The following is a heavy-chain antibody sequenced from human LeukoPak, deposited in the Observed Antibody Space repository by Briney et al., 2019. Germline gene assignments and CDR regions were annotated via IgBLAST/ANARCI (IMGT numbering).Heavy chain of an antibody. CDR3: ARDLRNYDSSGEFDP. CDR1: GYTFTNLD. V-gene: IGHV1-8*01. Sequence: ASVKVSCKTSGYTFTNLDINWLRQAPGQGLEWMGWMSPDSGDTGYAQKFQGRVSMTRDTSISTAYMELSSLRSEDTAVYYCARDLRNYDSSGEFDPWGQGTLVTVSS. J-gene: IGHJ5*02. CDR2: MSPDSGDT. D-gene: IGHD3-22*01.